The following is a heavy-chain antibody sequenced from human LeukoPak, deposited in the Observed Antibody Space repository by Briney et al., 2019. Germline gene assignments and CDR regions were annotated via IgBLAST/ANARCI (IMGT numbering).Heavy chain of an antibody. J-gene: IGHJ4*02. CDR2: IWYVVSNT. CDR3: ARDTGQLIIDY. Sequence: GGSLRLSCAASGLTFSSYGMRSVRQAPREGLERVAGIWYVVSNTYYTHSVKGRFTFSRDNSKNTLYLQINSLRAEATAVYNCARDTGQLIIDYWGQGTLVTVSS. D-gene: IGHD6-13*01. V-gene: IGHV3-33*01. CDR1: GLTFSSYG.